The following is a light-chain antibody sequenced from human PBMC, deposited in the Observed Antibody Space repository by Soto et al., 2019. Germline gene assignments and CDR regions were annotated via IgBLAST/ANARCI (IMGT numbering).Light chain of an antibody. Sequence: VLTQPPSVSAAPGQKVTISCSGSSSNVGGNYVSWYQVLPQKAPKLLIYDNHKRHSGIPDRFSGSKSGTSATLGITDLQTGDEAEYYCGTWDISLDTVVFGGGTKVTVL. CDR3: GTWDISLDTVV. CDR2: DNH. V-gene: IGLV1-51*01. CDR1: SSNVGGNY. J-gene: IGLJ2*01.